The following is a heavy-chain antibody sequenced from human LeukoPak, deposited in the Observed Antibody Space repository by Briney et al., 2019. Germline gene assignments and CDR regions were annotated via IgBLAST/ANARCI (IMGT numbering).Heavy chain of an antibody. CDR1: GYTFTGYY. CDR2: INPNSGGT. D-gene: IGHD1-26*01. Sequence: ASVKVSCKASGYTFTGYYMHWVRQAPGQGLEWMGWINPNSGGTNYAQKFQGWVTMTRDTSISTAYMELSRLRSDDTAVYYCARVSGSYYYRWFDPWGQGTLVTVSS. J-gene: IGHJ5*02. CDR3: ARVSGSYYYRWFDP. V-gene: IGHV1-2*04.